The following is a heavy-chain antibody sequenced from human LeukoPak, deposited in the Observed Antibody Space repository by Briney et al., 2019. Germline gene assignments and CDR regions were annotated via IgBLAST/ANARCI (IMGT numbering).Heavy chain of an antibody. CDR2: INPNSGGT. CDR3: ARGGVLMVYAMADWFDP. Sequence: ASVKVSRKASGYTFTGYYMHWVRQAPGQGLEWMGWINPNSGGTNYAQKFQGRVTMTRDTSISTAYMELSRLRSDDTAVYYCARGGVLMVYAMADWFDPWGQGTLVTVSS. V-gene: IGHV1-2*02. J-gene: IGHJ5*02. CDR1: GYTFTGYY. D-gene: IGHD2-8*01.